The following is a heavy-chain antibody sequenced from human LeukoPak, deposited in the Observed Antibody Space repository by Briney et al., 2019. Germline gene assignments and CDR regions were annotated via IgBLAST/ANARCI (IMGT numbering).Heavy chain of an antibody. D-gene: IGHD3-10*01. CDR1: GYTFIHHY. V-gene: IGHV1-2*02. CDR2: INPNSDDT. Sequence: ASVKVSCKASGYTFIHHYIHWVRQAPGQGLEWMGWINPNSDDTNYAQKFQGRVTMTRDTSISTVYMELTGLRSDDTAVYYCVRIYRGPDYWGQGTLVTVSS. J-gene: IGHJ4*02. CDR3: VRIYRGPDY.